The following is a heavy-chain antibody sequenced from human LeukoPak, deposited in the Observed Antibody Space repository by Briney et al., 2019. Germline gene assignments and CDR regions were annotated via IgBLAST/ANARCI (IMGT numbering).Heavy chain of an antibody. V-gene: IGHV3-23*01. J-gene: IGHJ4*02. CDR3: AKSSTGMTYEASVDY. CDR1: GFTFSSYA. D-gene: IGHD1-1*01. Sequence: GGSLRLSCAASGFTFSSYAMSWVRQAPGKGLEWVSAISGSGGSTYYADSVKGRFTISRDNSKNTLYLQMNSLRAEDTAVYYCAKSSTGMTYEASVDYWGQGTLVTVSS. CDR2: ISGSGGST.